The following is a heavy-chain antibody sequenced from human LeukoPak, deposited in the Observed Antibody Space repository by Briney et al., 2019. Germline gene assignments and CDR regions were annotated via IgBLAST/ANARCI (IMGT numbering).Heavy chain of an antibody. V-gene: IGHV1-18*01. J-gene: IGHJ6*02. Sequence: ASVKVSCKASGYTFTSYGISWVRQAPGQGLEWMGWISAYNGNTNYAQKFQGRVTMTRDTSTSTVYMELSSLRSEDTAVYYCARDDCGGDCYSPVYGMDVWGQGTTVTVSS. D-gene: IGHD2-21*02. CDR1: GYTFTSYG. CDR2: ISAYNGNT. CDR3: ARDDCGGDCYSPVYGMDV.